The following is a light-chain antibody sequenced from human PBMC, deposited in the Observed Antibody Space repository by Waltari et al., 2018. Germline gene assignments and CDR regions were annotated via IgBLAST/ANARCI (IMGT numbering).Light chain of an antibody. CDR2: KDS. J-gene: IGLJ3*02. CDR3: YSATDNNLRV. Sequence: SYELTQPSSVSVSPGQPARITCPGALLSTKNARWVQQRPGQAPGWVIYKDSERPSGIPERFSGSSSGTTVILTISGAQVEDEADYYCYSATDNNLRVFGGGTKLTVL. V-gene: IGLV3-27*01. CDR1: LLSTKN.